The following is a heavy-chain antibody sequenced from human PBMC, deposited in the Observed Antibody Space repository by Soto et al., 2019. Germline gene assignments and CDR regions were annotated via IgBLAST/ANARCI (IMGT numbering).Heavy chain of an antibody. D-gene: IGHD2-15*01. J-gene: IGHJ6*02. CDR2: INHSGST. CDR1: GGSFSGYY. Sequence: SETLSLTCAVYGGSFSGYYWSWIRQPPGKGLEWIGEINHSGSTNYNPSLKGRVTISVDTSKNQFSLKLSSVTAADTAVYYCAVTSYCSGGSCYPLYYYYYGMDVWGQGTTVTVSS. CDR3: AVTSYCSGGSCYPLYYYYYGMDV. V-gene: IGHV4-34*01.